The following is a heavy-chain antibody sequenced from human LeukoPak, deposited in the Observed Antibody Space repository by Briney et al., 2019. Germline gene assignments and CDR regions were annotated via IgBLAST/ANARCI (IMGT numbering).Heavy chain of an antibody. V-gene: IGHV1-8*01. CDR1: GYTFTSYD. Sequence: ASVKVSCKASGYTFTSYDINWVRQATGQGLEWMGWMNPNSGNTGYAQKFQGRVTVTRNTSISTAYMELSSLRSEDTAVYYCARGAYYYYGMDVWGQGTTVTVSS. J-gene: IGHJ6*02. CDR2: MNPNSGNT. CDR3: ARGAYYYYGMDV.